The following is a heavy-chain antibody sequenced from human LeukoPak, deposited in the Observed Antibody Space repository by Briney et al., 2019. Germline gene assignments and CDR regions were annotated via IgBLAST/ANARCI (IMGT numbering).Heavy chain of an antibody. CDR2: MNPNSGHA. CDR1: GYTFTSYD. V-gene: IGHV1-8*01. CDR3: ARGPALHSKWAGGRWFDP. J-gene: IGHJ5*02. D-gene: IGHD1-26*01. Sequence: ASVKVSCKASGYTFTSYDIHWVRQAAGHGLEWMGWMNPNSGHAGHAQKFEARVTMTRDTSMSTAYMELSGLTSEDTAIYYCARGPALHSKWAGGRWFDPWGQGTLVTVAS.